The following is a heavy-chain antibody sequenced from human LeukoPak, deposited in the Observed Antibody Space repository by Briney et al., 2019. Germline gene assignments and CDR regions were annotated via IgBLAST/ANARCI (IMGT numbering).Heavy chain of an antibody. CDR1: GGSFSGKY. J-gene: IGHJ4*02. V-gene: IGHV4-34*01. CDR2: SSPTGDIT. Sequence: SETLSLTCAVYGGSFSGKYWTLIRHTPGRGLEWIGESSPTGDITGYNPSLRGRATISVDSSKKQFSLKLTSVTAADTGVYYCARVPDFIARPCDSWGPGTLVTVSS. CDR3: ARVPDFIARPCDS. D-gene: IGHD2-21*01.